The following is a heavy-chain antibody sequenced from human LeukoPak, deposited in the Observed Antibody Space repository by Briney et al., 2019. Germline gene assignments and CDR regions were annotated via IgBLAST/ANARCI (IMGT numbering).Heavy chain of an antibody. J-gene: IGHJ4*02. CDR3: AKHQLIWFGDAQFGY. CDR2: IYTSGST. CDR1: GGSISSYY. Sequence: PSETLSLTCTVSGGSISSYYWSWIRQPAGKGLEWIGSIYTSGSTNYNPSLKSRVTISVDTSKNQFSLKLSSVTAADTAVYYCAKHQLIWFGDAQFGYWGQGTLVTVSS. V-gene: IGHV4-4*07. D-gene: IGHD3-10*01.